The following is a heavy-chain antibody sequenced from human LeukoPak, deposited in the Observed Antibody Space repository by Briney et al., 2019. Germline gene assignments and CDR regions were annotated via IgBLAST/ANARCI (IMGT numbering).Heavy chain of an antibody. Sequence: GGSLRLSSAASGFRFSSYTMNWVRQAPGKGLEWVSYITSSGSAINYADSVKGRFTISRENAKNSLYLQMNSLRDEDTALYYCARADYFDYWGQGNLVTVSS. CDR2: ITSSGSAI. CDR3: ARADYFDY. CDR1: GFRFSSYT. J-gene: IGHJ4*02. V-gene: IGHV3-48*02.